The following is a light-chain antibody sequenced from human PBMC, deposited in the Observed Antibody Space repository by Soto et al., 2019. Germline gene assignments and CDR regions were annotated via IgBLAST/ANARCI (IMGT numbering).Light chain of an antibody. J-gene: IGKJ1*01. V-gene: IGKV1-27*01. CDR2: GAS. CDR3: QKYHSAPPT. Sequence: IQLTQSPSSLSASVGDRVTITCRASQDIRDSVAWYQQKPGTVPRLLTFGASTLQSGVPSRFSGSGSGTEFTLSISNLQPEDIGTFYCQKYHSAPPTFGHGTRVEIK. CDR1: QDIRDS.